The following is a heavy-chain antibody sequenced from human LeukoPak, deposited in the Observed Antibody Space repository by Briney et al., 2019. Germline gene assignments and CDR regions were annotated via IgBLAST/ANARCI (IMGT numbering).Heavy chain of an antibody. CDR2: ISGSGGST. J-gene: IGHJ4*02. V-gene: IGHV3-23*01. CDR3: AGYFDWLTYYFDY. CDR1: GFTFSSYA. D-gene: IGHD3-9*01. Sequence: GGSLRLSCAASGFTFSSYAMSWVRQAPGKGLEWVSAISGSGGSTYYADSVKGRFTISRDNSKNTLYLQMNSLRAEDTAVYYCAGYFDWLTYYFDYWGQGTLVTVSS.